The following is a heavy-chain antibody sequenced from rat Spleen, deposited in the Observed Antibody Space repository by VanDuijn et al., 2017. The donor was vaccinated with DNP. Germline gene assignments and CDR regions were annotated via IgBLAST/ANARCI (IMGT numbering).Heavy chain of an antibody. V-gene: IGHV5-7*01. CDR1: GFTFSNYD. J-gene: IGHJ2*01. D-gene: IGHD1-2*01. CDR2: ISYDGSST. Sequence: EVQLVESGGGLVQPGRSMKLSCAASGFTFSNYDMAWVRQAPKKGLEWVATISYDGSSTYYRDSVKGRFTISRDNAKSTLYLQRDSLRSEDTATYYCARRGAATHYFDYWGQGVMVTVSS. CDR3: ARRGAATHYFDY.